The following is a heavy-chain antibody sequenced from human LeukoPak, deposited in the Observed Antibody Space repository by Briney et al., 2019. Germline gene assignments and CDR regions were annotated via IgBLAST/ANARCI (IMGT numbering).Heavy chain of an antibody. CDR2: IYHSGST. CDR3: ARGYIVATILGASWFDP. CDR1: GGSISSSNW. D-gene: IGHD5-12*01. J-gene: IGHJ5*02. V-gene: IGHV4-4*02. Sequence: SGTLSLTCAVSGGSISSSNWWSWVRQPPGKGLEWIGEIYHSGSTNYNPSLKSRVTISVDKSKNQFSLKLSSVTAADTAVYYCARGYIVATILGASWFDPWGQGTLVTVSS.